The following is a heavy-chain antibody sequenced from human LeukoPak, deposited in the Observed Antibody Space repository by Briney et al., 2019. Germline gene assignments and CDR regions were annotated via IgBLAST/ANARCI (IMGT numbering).Heavy chain of an antibody. J-gene: IGHJ3*02. V-gene: IGHV3-11*06. CDR2: ISSSSRYT. Sequence: GGSLRLSCAASGFTFSDYYMSWIRQAPGKGLEWVSYISSSSRYTNYADSVKGRFTISRDNAKNSLYLQMNSLRPEDTAIYYCARERDPPAIDIWGQGTMVTVSS. CDR1: GFTFSDYY. CDR3: ARERDPPAIDI.